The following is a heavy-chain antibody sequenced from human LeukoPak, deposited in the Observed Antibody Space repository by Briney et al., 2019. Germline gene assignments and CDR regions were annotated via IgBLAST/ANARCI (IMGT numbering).Heavy chain of an antibody. CDR3: ARGAGITGTTSDQWFDP. D-gene: IGHD1-7*01. Sequence: ASVKVSCKVSGYTVTGYDMHWVRQAPGQGLEWMGGINSQSGGTDYTQKFQGRVTMTSDTSISTAYMELRRLRSDDTAVYYWARGAGITGTTSDQWFDPWGQGTLVTVSS. V-gene: IGHV1-2*02. CDR1: GYTVTGYD. CDR2: INSQSGGT. J-gene: IGHJ5*02.